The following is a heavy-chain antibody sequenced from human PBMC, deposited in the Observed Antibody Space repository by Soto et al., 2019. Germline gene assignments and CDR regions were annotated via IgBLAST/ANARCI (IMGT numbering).Heavy chain of an antibody. V-gene: IGHV1-46*01. CDR3: AREAPLAGFDY. CDR2: INPRGGST. CDR1: GYTFTSYY. Sequence: QVQLVQSGAEVKKPGASVKVSCKASGYTFTSYYMHWVGQAPGQGLEWMGIINPRGGSTSYAQKFQGRVTMTRDTSTSTVYMELSSLRSEDTAVYYCAREAPLAGFDYWGQGTLVTGSS. J-gene: IGHJ4*02.